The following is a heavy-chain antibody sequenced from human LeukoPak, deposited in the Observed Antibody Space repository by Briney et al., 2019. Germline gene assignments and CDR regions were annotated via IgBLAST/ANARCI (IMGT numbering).Heavy chain of an antibody. J-gene: IGHJ4*02. CDR3: ARDHCSGGSCFYSRDFDY. D-gene: IGHD2-15*01. CDR1: GYSFTNYG. Sequence: SVKVSCKASGYSFTNYGITWVRQAPGQGLEWMGGIIPIFGTANYAQKFQGRVTITADESTSTAYMELSSLRSEDTAVYYCARDHCSGGSCFYSRDFDYWGQGTLVTVS. V-gene: IGHV1-69*13. CDR2: IIPIFGTA.